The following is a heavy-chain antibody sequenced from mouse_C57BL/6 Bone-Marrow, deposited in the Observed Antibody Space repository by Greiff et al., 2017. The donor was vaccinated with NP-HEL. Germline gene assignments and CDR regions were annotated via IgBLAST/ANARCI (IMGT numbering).Heavy chain of an antibody. CDR2: IYPGDGDT. J-gene: IGHJ1*03. D-gene: IGHD1-1*01. CDR1: GYAFSSYW. CDR3: ASSPYCGSSYGYFDV. Sequence: QVQLQQPGAELVKPGASVKISCKASGYAFSSYWMNWVKQRPGKGLEWIGQIYPGDGDTNYNGKFKGKATLTADKSSSTAYMQLSSLTSEDSAVYFCASSPYCGSSYGYFDVWGTGTTVTVSS. V-gene: IGHV1-80*01.